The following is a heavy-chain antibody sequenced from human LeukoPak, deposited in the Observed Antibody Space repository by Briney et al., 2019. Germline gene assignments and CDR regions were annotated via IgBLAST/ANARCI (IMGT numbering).Heavy chain of an antibody. CDR2: ISYDGSNK. V-gene: IGHV3-30-3*01. J-gene: IGHJ3*02. D-gene: IGHD3-9*01. Sequence: GGSLRLSCAASGFTFSSYAMHWVRQAPGKGLEWVAVISYDGSNKYYADSVKGRFTISRDNSKNTLYLQMNSLRAEDTAVYYCARENPTGGISHVLRYFDWPTGAFDIWGQGTMVTVSS. CDR1: GFTFSSYA. CDR3: ARENPTGGISHVLRYFDWPTGAFDI.